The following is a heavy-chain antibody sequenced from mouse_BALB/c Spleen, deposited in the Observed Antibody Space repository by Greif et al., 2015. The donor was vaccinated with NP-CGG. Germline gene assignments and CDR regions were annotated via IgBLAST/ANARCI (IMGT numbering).Heavy chain of an antibody. CDR2: IWAGGST. CDR1: GFSLTSYG. CDR3: ARGRYGNYVDY. V-gene: IGHV2-9*02. D-gene: IGHD2-10*02. J-gene: IGHJ2*01. Sequence: VKLVESGPGLVAPSQSLSITCTVSGFSLTSYGVHWVRQPPGKGLEWLGVIWAGGSTNYNSALMSRLSISKDNSKSQVFLKMNSLQTDDTAVYYCARGRYGNYVDYWGQGTTLTVSS.